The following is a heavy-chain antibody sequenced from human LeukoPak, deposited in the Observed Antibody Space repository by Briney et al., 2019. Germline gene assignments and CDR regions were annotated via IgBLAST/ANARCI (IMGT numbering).Heavy chain of an antibody. V-gene: IGHV4-39*07. J-gene: IGHJ4*02. D-gene: IGHD3-22*01. CDR1: GGSVNSGTYY. CDR3: ARKPIVNSAWYYFDY. Sequence: KPSETLSLTCSVSGGSVNSGTYYWSWIRQPPGKGLEWIGNIYYSGSAYYNPSLKSRVTMSVDTSKNQFSLKLSSVTAADTAVYYCARKPIVNSAWYYFDYWGQGTLVTVSS. CDR2: IYYSGSA.